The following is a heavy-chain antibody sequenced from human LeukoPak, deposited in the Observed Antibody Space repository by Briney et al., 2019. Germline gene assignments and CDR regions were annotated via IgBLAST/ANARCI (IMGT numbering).Heavy chain of an antibody. CDR2: IIPIPATT. J-gene: IGHJ4*02. CDR3: ARDSPRISDVWS. D-gene: IGHD3-3*02. CDR1: GGTFSHHV. V-gene: IGHV1-69*13. Sequence: SVKVSCKASGGTFSHHVLSWVRQAPGQGLEWMGGIIPIPATTNYAQKFQGRVTITADESTNTAYMELSSLRSGDTAIYYCARDSPRISDVWSWGQGTLVTVSP.